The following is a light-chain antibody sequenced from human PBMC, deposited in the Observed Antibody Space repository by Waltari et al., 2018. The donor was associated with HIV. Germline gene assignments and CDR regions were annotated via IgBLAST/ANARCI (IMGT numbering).Light chain of an antibody. CDR3: SSFTTSITVV. J-gene: IGLJ2*01. CDR2: DVS. CDR1: SSDVGNYNE. Sequence: QSALTQPPSVSGSLGQSVTISCPGTSSDVGNYNEVSWYQQSPGTAPKLMIYDVSNRPSGVPDRFSGSKSGNTASLTISGLQAEDEADYYCSSFTTSITVVFGGGTKLTVL. V-gene: IGLV2-18*02.